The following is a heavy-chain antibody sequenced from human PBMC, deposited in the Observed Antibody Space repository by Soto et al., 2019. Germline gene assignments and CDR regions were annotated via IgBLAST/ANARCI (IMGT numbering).Heavy chain of an antibody. D-gene: IGHD2-15*01. J-gene: IGHJ4*02. CDR2: IAGSSGST. CDR3: ARSRYCSGGNCYFDH. V-gene: IGHV3-23*01. Sequence: PGGSLRLSCTASGFTFSTYAMTWVRRAPGKGLEWVSGIAGSSGSTYYADSVKGRFTISRDNSKNTVYLQMNSPRAEDTAVYYCARSRYCSGGNCYFDHWGQGTLVTVSS. CDR1: GFTFSTYA.